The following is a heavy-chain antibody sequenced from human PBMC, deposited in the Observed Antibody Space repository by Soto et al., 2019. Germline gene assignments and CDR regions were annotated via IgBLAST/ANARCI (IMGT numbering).Heavy chain of an antibody. Sequence: EVQLLESGGVLVQPGRSLRLSCAASGFTFSDYAMTWVRQAPGKGLEWVSAISGSGSSTYYAESVKGRFTISRDNLKNTVDLQMNSLSDEDTAVYYCAKGGVTRSYYYAMDVWGQGTTVTVSS. CDR3: AKGGVTRSYYYAMDV. J-gene: IGHJ6*02. V-gene: IGHV3-23*01. CDR2: ISGSGSST. D-gene: IGHD2-21*02. CDR1: GFTFSDYA.